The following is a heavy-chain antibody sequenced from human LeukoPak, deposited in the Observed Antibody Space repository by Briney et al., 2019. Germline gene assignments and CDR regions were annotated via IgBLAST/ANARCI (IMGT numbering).Heavy chain of an antibody. CDR1: GFTFSSYA. Sequence: GGSLRLSRAASGFTFSSYAMHWVRQAPGKGLEYVSAISSNGGSTYYANSVKGRFTTPRDNSNNTLYLQMDSLRAYVIAVYYCARAGGVWGSYRYYDYWGQGTLVTVSS. CDR3: ARAGGVWGSYRYYDY. D-gene: IGHD3-16*02. J-gene: IGHJ4*02. V-gene: IGHV3-64*01. CDR2: ISSNGGST.